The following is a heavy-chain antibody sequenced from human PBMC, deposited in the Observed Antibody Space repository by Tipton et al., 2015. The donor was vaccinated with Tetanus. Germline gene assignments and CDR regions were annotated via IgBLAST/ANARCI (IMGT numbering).Heavy chain of an antibody. D-gene: IGHD3-10*01. CDR1: GGSISGSSYY. CDR3: ARHPPPYYYGSGSYLDY. Sequence: TLSLTCSVSGGSISGSSYYWSWIRQPPGKALEWIGRIYYSGTTFYHPSLQSRVTISVDTSKNQFSLRLSSVTAADTALYFCARHPPPYYYGSGSYLDYWGQGTPVTVSS. J-gene: IGHJ4*02. V-gene: IGHV4-39*01. CDR2: IYYSGTT.